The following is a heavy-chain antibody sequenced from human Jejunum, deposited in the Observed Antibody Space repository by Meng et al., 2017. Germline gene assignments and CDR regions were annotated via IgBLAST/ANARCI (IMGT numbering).Heavy chain of an antibody. CDR2: IYHTGSP. Sequence: QLQLQQSGPGLVKPSQNLSLTCAVSGGSINSDGYTWSWIRQPPGKGLEWIGYIYHTGSPYYNPSLKSRLTISVDRSENQFSLKLSSVTAADTAVYYCARMDSAFHYFDYWGQGTLVTVSS. D-gene: IGHD2-2*03. J-gene: IGHJ4*02. V-gene: IGHV4-30-2*01. CDR3: ARMDSAFHYFDY. CDR1: GGSINSDGYT.